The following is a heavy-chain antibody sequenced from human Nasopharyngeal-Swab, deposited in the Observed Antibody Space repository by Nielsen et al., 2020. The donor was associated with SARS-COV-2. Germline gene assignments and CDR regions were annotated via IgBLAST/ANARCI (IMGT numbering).Heavy chain of an antibody. CDR2: ISYDKTYQ. J-gene: IGHJ3*01. CDR3: AKEMFKFGSGVSSDGFDV. Sequence: GGSLRLSCVASGFTFSDHAMHWVRQAPGKGLEWVAVISYDKTYQYYSDSVRGRFTISRDTSKKTVYLQMNSLRPEDTGLYYCAKEMFKFGSGVSSDGFDVWGQGTMVTVSS. CDR1: GFTFSDHA. D-gene: IGHD3-10*01. V-gene: IGHV3-30*18.